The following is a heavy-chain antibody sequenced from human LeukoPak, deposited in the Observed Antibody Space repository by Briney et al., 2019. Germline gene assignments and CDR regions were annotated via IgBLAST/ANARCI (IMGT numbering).Heavy chain of an antibody. J-gene: IGHJ4*02. CDR3: AKVPTSFYTASWGFDN. CDR2: ISGSESST. V-gene: IGHV3-23*01. D-gene: IGHD5-18*01. Sequence: PGGSLRLSCAASGFTFSSYAMSWVGQAPGKGLEWVSAISGSESSTYYADSVRGRFTISRDNSKNTLYLQMNSLRSEDTAVYYCAKVPTSFYTASWGFDNWGQGTLVTVSS. CDR1: GFTFSSYA.